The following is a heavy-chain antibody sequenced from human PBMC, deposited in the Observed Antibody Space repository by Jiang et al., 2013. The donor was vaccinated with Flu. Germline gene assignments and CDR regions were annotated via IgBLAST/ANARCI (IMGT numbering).Heavy chain of an antibody. D-gene: IGHD2-15*01. CDR3: ARREAGIVVVVAATHDFHWFDP. CDR1: GGSFSGYY. CDR2: INHSGST. V-gene: IGHV4-34*01. J-gene: IGHJ5*02. Sequence: LLKPSETLSLTCAVYGGSFSGYYWSWIRQPPGKGLEWIGEINHSGSTNYNPSLKSRVTISVDTSKNQFSLKLSSVTAADTAVYYCARREAGIVVVVAATHDFHWFDPWGQGTLVTVSS.